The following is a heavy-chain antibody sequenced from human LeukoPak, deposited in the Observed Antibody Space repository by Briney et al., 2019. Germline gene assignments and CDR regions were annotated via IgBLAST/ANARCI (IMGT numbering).Heavy chain of an antibody. CDR3: ARTVKQQRFDP. CDR1: GASINDFY. J-gene: IGHJ5*02. Sequence: PSETLSLTCAVSGASINDFYWTWIRQPPGKGLEWIGYVYYGGSTNYNPSLKSRVSMSVDTSKNQFSLKLSSVTAADTAVYYCARTVKQQRFDPWGQGTLVTVSS. CDR2: VYYGGST. D-gene: IGHD6-13*01. V-gene: IGHV4-59*01.